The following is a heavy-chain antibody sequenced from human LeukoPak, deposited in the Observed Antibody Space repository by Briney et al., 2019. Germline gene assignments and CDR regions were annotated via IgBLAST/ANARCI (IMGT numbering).Heavy chain of an antibody. V-gene: IGHV4-34*01. CDR3: ARPTRGVVDY. D-gene: IGHD3-10*01. Sequence: SETLSLTCAVYGRSFSGYYWSWIRQPPGKGLEWIGEINHSGSTNYNPSLKSRVTISVDTSKNQFSLKLSSVTAADTAVYYCARPTRGVVDYWGQGTLVTVSS. CDR2: INHSGST. J-gene: IGHJ4*02. CDR1: GRSFSGYY.